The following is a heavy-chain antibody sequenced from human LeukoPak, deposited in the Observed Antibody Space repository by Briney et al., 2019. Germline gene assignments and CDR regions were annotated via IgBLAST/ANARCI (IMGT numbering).Heavy chain of an antibody. D-gene: IGHD5-18*01. CDR3: ARVGMVTRWFDP. V-gene: IGHV1-69*05. J-gene: IGHJ5*02. CDR1: GGTFSSYA. CDR2: IIPIFGTA. Sequence: SVKVSCKASGGTFSSYAISWVRQAPGQGLEWMGGIIPIFGTANYAQKFQGRVTITTDESTSTAYMELSSLRSEDTAVYYCARVGMVTRWFDPWGQGTLATVSS.